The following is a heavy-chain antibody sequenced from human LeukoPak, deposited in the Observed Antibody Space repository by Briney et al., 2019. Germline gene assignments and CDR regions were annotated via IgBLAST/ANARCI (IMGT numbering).Heavy chain of an antibody. CDR2: ISSSGSTI. Sequence: AGGSLRLSCAASGFTFSSYEMNWVRQAPGKGLEWVSYISSSGSTIYYADSVKGRFTISRDNAKNSLYLQMNSLRAEDTAVYYCARVHYYFDYWGQGTLVTVSS. CDR1: GFTFSSYE. V-gene: IGHV3-48*03. J-gene: IGHJ4*02. CDR3: ARVHYYFDY.